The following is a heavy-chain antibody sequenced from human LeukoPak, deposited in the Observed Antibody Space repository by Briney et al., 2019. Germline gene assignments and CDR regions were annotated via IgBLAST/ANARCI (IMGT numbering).Heavy chain of an antibody. D-gene: IGHD3-10*01. V-gene: IGHV4-59*12. Sequence: SETLSLTCTVSGDSISSYYWCWIRQPPGKGLEWIGCLYYSGRTNYSPSLTSRVTLSADTSKNQFSLKLSSVTAADTAVYYCARDALISDDAFDIWGQGTMVTVSS. CDR3: ARDALISDDAFDI. J-gene: IGHJ3*02. CDR1: GDSISSYY. CDR2: LYYSGRT.